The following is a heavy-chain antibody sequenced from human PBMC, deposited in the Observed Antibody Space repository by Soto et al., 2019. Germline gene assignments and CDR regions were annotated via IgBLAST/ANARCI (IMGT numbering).Heavy chain of an antibody. Sequence: PGGSLRLSCAASGFTFSSFWMRWVRQAPGKGLEWVASIKQDGREKYYLDSVKGRFTISRDNAKDSLYLQMNSLRAEDTALYYCAKAPNPSLYYYGMDVWGQGTTVTVSS. CDR1: GFTFSSFW. V-gene: IGHV3-7*01. J-gene: IGHJ6*02. CDR2: IKQDGREK. CDR3: AKAPNPSLYYYGMDV.